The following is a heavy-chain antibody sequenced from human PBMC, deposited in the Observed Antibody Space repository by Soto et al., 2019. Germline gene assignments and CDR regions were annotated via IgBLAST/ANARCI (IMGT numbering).Heavy chain of an antibody. V-gene: IGHV1-8*01. J-gene: IGHJ6*02. CDR3: ARGAYSSSWTDNYYYYGMDV. CDR1: GYTFTSYD. D-gene: IGHD6-13*01. CDR2: MDPNSGNT. Sequence: SVKGSCKASGYTFTSYDINWVRQATGQGLEWMGWMDPNSGNTGYAQKFQGRVTMTRNTSISTAYMELSSLRSEDTAVYYCARGAYSSSWTDNYYYYGMDVWGQGTTVTVSS.